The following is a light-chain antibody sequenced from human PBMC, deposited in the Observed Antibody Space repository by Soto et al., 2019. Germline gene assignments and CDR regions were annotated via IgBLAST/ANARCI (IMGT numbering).Light chain of an antibody. Sequence: DFQLTQSPSSVSASVGDRVTITCRASQGISSWLGWYQQKPGKAPKRLIYAASSLQRGVPSRFSGSGSGTDFTLTISSLQPEDFATYYCQQANSFPYTFGQGTKLEIK. V-gene: IGKV1-12*01. CDR1: QGISSW. CDR2: AAS. J-gene: IGKJ2*01. CDR3: QQANSFPYT.